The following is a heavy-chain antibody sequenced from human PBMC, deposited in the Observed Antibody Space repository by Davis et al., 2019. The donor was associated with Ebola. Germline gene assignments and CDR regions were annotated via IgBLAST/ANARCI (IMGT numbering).Heavy chain of an antibody. CDR2: ISSSGSTI. J-gene: IGHJ6*02. Sequence: GESLKISCAASGFIFSSYEMNWVRQAPGKGLEWVSYISSSGSTIYYADSVKGRFTISRDNAKNSLYLQMNSLRAEDTAVYYCARAGFWSGYSNYYYGMDVWGQGTTVTVSS. CDR1: GFIFSSYE. D-gene: IGHD3-3*01. CDR3: ARAGFWSGYSNYYYGMDV. V-gene: IGHV3-48*03.